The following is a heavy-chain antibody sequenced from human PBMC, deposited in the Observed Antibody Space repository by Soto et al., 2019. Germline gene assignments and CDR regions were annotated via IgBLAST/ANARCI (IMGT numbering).Heavy chain of an antibody. J-gene: IGHJ4*02. Sequence: EVQLVESGGGLVQPGGSLRLSCAASGFTFSSYSMNWVRQAPGKGLEWVSYISSSSSTIYYADSVKGRFTISRDNAKNSLYLQMNSLRAEDTAVYYCARGHDYGTPDFDYWGQGTLVTVSS. D-gene: IGHD4-17*01. CDR1: GFTFSSYS. CDR3: ARGHDYGTPDFDY. V-gene: IGHV3-48*01. CDR2: ISSSSSTI.